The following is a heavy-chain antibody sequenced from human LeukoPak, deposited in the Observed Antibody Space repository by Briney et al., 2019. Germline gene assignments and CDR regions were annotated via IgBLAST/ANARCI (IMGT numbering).Heavy chain of an antibody. D-gene: IGHD3-3*01. CDR2: IIPIFGTT. Sequence: SVKVSCKASGGTFSSYAISWVRQAPGQGLEWMGGIIPIFGTTNYAQKFQDRVTITADKSTSTAYMELSSLRSEDTAVYYCARARVTIFGVVIVDAFDIWGQGTMVTVSS. CDR3: ARARVTIFGVVIVDAFDI. J-gene: IGHJ3*02. V-gene: IGHV1-69*06. CDR1: GGTFSSYA.